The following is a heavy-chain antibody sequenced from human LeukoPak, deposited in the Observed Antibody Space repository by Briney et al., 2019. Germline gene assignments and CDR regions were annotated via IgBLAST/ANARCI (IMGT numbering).Heavy chain of an antibody. CDR1: GYTFTGYY. J-gene: IGHJ4*02. CDR2: INPNSGGT. V-gene: IGHV1-2*02. Sequence: ASVKVSCKSSGYTFTGYYMHWVRQAPGQGLEWMGWINPNSGGTNYAQKFQGRVTMTRDTAISTGYMELSRLRSDDTAVYYCARERDIVVVVAAILAYWGQGTLVTVSS. CDR3: ARERDIVVVVAAILAY. D-gene: IGHD2-15*01.